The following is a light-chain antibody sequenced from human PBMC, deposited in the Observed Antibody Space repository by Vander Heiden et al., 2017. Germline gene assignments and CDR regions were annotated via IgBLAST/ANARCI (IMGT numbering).Light chain of an antibody. Sequence: QSVLTQPPSVSGAPGQRVTISCTGSSSNIGAGYDVHWYQQLQGPAPILLIYGNSNRPSGVPDRFSGSKSGTSASLAITGLQAEDEADYYCQSYDSSLSAVVFGGGTKLTVL. J-gene: IGLJ2*01. CDR3: QSYDSSLSAVV. V-gene: IGLV1-40*01. CDR1: SSNIGAGYD. CDR2: GNS.